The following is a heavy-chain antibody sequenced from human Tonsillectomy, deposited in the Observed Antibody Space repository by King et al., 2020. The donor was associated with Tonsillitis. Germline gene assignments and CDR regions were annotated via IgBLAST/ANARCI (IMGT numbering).Heavy chain of an antibody. J-gene: IGHJ6*02. V-gene: IGHV3-9*01. Sequence: VQLVESGGGLVQPGRSLRLSCAASGFTFDDYAMHWVRHAPGKGLEWVSGISWNSGSIGYADSVKGRFTISRDNAKNSLYLQMNSLRAEDTALYYCAKDRRSRVYYYYGMDVWGQGTTVTVSS. CDR2: ISWNSGSI. CDR3: AKDRRSRVYYYYGMDV. CDR1: GFTFDDYA. D-gene: IGHD6-6*01.